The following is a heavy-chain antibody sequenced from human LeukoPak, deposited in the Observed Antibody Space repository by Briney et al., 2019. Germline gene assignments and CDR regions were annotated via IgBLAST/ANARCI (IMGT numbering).Heavy chain of an antibody. CDR3: AKDHYYGSGSYEGPFDY. CDR1: GFTFSSYA. CDR2: ISGSGGST. D-gene: IGHD3-10*01. Sequence: PGGSLRHSCAASGFTFSSYAMSWVRQAPGKGLEWVSAISGSGGSTYYADSVKGRFTISRDNSKNTLYLQMNSLRAEDTAVYYCAKDHYYGSGSYEGPFDYWGQGTLVTVSS. J-gene: IGHJ4*02. V-gene: IGHV3-23*01.